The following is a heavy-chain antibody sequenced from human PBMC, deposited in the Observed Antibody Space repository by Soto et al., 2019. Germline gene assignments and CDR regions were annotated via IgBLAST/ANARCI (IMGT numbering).Heavy chain of an antibody. CDR2: IYYSGST. J-gene: IGHJ6*03. CDR1: GGSISSYY. V-gene: IGHV4-59*12. D-gene: IGHD2-15*01. CDR3: ARSNGCSGGSCYSDSTFHSYYYYYYYMDV. Sequence: SETLSLTCTVSGGSISSYYWSWIRQPPGKGLEWIGYIYYSGSTNYNPSLKSRVTISVDTSKNQFSLKLGSVTAADTAVYYCARSNGCSGGSCYSDSTFHSYYYYYYYMDVWGKGTTVTVSS.